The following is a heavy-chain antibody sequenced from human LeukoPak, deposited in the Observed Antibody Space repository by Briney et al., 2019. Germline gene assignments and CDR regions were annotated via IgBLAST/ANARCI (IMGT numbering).Heavy chain of an antibody. Sequence: PGGSLRLSCAASGFTFDDYAMHWVRQAPGKGLEWVSGISWNSGSIGYADSVKGRFTISRDNAKNSLYLQMNSLRAEDTAVYYCARDKGSSGYLPFDYWGQGTLVTVSS. J-gene: IGHJ4*02. CDR3: ARDKGSSGYLPFDY. CDR1: GFTFDDYA. V-gene: IGHV3-9*01. D-gene: IGHD3-22*01. CDR2: ISWNSGSI.